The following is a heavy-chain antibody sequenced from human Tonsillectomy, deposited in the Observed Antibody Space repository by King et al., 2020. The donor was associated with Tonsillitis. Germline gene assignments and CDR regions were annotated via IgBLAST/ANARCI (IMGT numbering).Heavy chain of an antibody. D-gene: IGHD4-11*01. CDR1: GFTFRSHG. J-gene: IGHJ2*01. V-gene: IGHV3-30*03. CDR3: TREGGPPASKWCFDV. Sequence: VQLVESGGGVVQPGTSLRLSCAASGFTFRSHGMHWVRQAPGKGLEWVAVVSADGKTTYYAESVKGRFTISRDNSANTLPLQLNSLGPEGTGLYYCTREGGPPASKWCFDVWGRGTLVTVSS. CDR2: VSADGKTT.